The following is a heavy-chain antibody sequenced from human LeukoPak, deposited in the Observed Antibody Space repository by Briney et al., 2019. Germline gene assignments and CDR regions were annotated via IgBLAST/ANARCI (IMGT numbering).Heavy chain of an antibody. CDR1: GYTLTELS. V-gene: IGHV1-24*01. J-gene: IGHJ6*04. CDR3: ASFYGSGSYSYYGMDV. Sequence: ASVKVSCKVSGYTLTELSMHWVRQAPGKGLEWMGGFDREDGETIYAQKFQGRVTMTEDTSTDTAYMELGSLRSEDTAVYYCASFYGSGSYSYYGMDVWGKGTTVTVSS. D-gene: IGHD3-10*01. CDR2: FDREDGET.